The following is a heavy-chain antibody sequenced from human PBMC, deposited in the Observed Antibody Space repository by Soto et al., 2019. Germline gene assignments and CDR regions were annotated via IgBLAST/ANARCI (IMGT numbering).Heavy chain of an antibody. CDR3: TTDLGTYYYGSGIQAS. J-gene: IGHJ4*02. CDR2: IKSKIAGGTT. D-gene: IGHD3-10*01. V-gene: IGHV3-15*07. Sequence: GGSLRLSCAASGFTFSDAWMNWLRQAPGKGLEWVGRIKSKIAGGTTDYTAPVKGRFTISRDDSKNTLFLQMNNLKTEDTAVYYCTTDLGTYYYGSGIQASWGQGTLVTVSS. CDR1: GFTFSDAW.